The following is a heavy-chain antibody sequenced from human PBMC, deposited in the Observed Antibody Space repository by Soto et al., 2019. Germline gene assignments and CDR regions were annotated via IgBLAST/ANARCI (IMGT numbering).Heavy chain of an antibody. CDR3: ARVYYYGSGSYTYYYYYGMDV. Sequence: SETLSLTCTVSGGSISSGDYYWSWIRLPPGKGLEWIGYIYYSGSTYYNPSLKSRVTISVDTSKNQFSLKLSSVTAADTAVYYCARVYYYGSGSYTYYYYYGMDVWGQGTTVT. V-gene: IGHV4-30-4*01. J-gene: IGHJ6*02. D-gene: IGHD3-10*01. CDR1: GGSISSGDYY. CDR2: IYYSGST.